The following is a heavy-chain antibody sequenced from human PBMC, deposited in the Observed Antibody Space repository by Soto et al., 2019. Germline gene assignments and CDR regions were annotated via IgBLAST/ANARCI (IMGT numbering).Heavy chain of an antibody. CDR2: VYNSGST. Sequence: PSATLCLTCTVSGGSISSNYWTWIRHPPGKGLEWIGYVYNSGSTNYNPSLKSRVTISEDTSKSQFSLKVNSMTAADTAVYYCARYRREAVAGYTLDNWGQGILVTVSS. J-gene: IGHJ4*02. V-gene: IGHV4-59*01. CDR3: ARYRREAVAGYTLDN. D-gene: IGHD6-13*01. CDR1: GGSISSNY.